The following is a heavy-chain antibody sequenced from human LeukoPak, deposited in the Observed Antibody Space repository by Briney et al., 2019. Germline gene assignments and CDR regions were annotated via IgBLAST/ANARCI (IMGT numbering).Heavy chain of an antibody. CDR2: IYYSGST. CDR1: GGSISSGDHY. V-gene: IGHV4-30-4*08. J-gene: IGHJ4*02. D-gene: IGHD3-10*01. CDR3: ASMHYGSGSYFGGN. Sequence: SETLSLTCTVSGGSISSGDHYWSWIRQPPGKGLEWIGYIYYSGSTYYNPSLKSRVTISVDTSKNQFSLKLSSVTAADTAVYYCASMHYGSGSYFGGNWGQGTLVTVSS.